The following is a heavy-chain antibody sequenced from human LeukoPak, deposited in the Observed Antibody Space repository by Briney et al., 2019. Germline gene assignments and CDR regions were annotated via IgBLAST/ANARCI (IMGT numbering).Heavy chain of an antibody. Sequence: PGGSLRLSCAASGFTFSDHYMNWIRQAPGKGLEWVSYISSSGRTTYYADSVKGRFTISRDNVKDSLYLQMNSLRAEDTAVYYCARLSPYYNMDVWGKGSTVTVSS. J-gene: IGHJ6*03. CDR3: ARLSPYYNMDV. CDR2: ISSSGRTT. CDR1: GFTFSDHY. V-gene: IGHV3-11*01.